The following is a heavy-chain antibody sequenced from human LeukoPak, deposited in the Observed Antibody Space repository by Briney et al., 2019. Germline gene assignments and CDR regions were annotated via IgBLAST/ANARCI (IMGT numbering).Heavy chain of an antibody. CDR1: GFTFSSYA. Sequence: GGSLRLSCAASGFTFSSYAMSWVRQAPGKGLEWVSAISGSGGSTYYADSVKGRFTISRDNSKNTLYLQMNSLRAEDTAVYYCARRDSGYDYIGYYYYMDVWGKGTTVTVSS. CDR2: ISGSGGST. D-gene: IGHD5-12*01. J-gene: IGHJ6*03. CDR3: ARRDSGYDYIGYYYYMDV. V-gene: IGHV3-23*01.